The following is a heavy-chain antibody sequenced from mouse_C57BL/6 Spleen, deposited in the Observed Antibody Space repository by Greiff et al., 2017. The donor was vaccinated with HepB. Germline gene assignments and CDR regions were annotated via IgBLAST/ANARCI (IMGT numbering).Heavy chain of an antibody. Sequence: EVKLMESGGGLVQSGRSLRLSCATSGFTFSDFYMEWVRQAPGKGLEWIAASRNKANDYTTEYSASVKGRFIVSRDTSQSILYLQMNALRAEDTAIYYCAREVYPYAMDYWGQGTSVTVSS. CDR1: GFTFSDFY. V-gene: IGHV7-1*01. J-gene: IGHJ4*01. CDR3: AREVYPYAMDY. CDR2: SRNKANDYTT.